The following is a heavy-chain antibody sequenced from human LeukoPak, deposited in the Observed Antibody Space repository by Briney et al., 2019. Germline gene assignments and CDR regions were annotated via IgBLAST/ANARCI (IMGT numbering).Heavy chain of an antibody. J-gene: IGHJ3*02. V-gene: IGHV4-59*01. Sequence: SETLSLTCTVSGGSISSYYWSGIRQPPGKGLEWIGYIYHSGSTNYNPSLKSRVTISVDTSKNQFSLKLSSVTAADTAVYYCASTSIFGVVMDAFDIWGQGTMVTVFS. CDR3: ASTSIFGVVMDAFDI. CDR1: GGSISSYY. D-gene: IGHD3-3*01. CDR2: IYHSGST.